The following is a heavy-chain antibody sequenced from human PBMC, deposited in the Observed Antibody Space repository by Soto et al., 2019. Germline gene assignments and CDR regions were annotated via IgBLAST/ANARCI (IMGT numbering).Heavy chain of an antibody. D-gene: IGHD6-19*01. CDR1: GFTFSSHW. Sequence: EVQLVESGGGLVNPGGALRLSGAASGFTFSSHWMHWVRQAPGKGLVWVARIHSDGSTTTYADFEMSRFTISRDKATNTLYLQMDSLRAEDTAVYYCARGRPVAGIDYWGQGTLVTVSS. V-gene: IGHV3-74*01. CDR3: ARGRPVAGIDY. CDR2: IHSDGSTT. J-gene: IGHJ4*02.